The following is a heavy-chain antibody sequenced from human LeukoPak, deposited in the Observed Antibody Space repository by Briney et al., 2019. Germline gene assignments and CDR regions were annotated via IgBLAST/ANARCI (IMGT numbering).Heavy chain of an antibody. J-gene: IGHJ4*02. D-gene: IGHD6-19*01. CDR3: VRHTTSGWYQVVY. CDR1: GGSISNYF. CDR2: ITYSGST. V-gene: IGHV4-59*01. Sequence: SETLSLTCSVSGGSISNYFWSWIRQPPGKGLEWIGFITYSGSTDHNPSLKSRVTISVDASKNQFSLKLTSVTAADTAVYYCVRHTTSGWYQVVYWGQGTLVTVSS.